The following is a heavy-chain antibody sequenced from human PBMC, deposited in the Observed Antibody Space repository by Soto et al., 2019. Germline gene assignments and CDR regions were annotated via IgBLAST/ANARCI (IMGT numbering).Heavy chain of an antibody. CDR2: IDIFSATI. CDR3: ARDGVAEIDY. J-gene: IGHJ4*02. Sequence: EVQLVESGGGSVQPGGSLRLSCAASGFTFSDYNMIWVRQAPGKGLQWVSYIDIFSATIYYADSVRGRFTISRDNAKNSLYLQMNSLRDEDTAVYYCARDGVAEIDYWGQGTLVTVSS. D-gene: IGHD2-15*01. V-gene: IGHV3-48*02. CDR1: GFTFSDYN.